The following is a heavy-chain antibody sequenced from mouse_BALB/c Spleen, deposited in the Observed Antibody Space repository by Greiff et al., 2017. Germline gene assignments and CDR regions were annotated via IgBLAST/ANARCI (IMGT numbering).Heavy chain of an antibody. D-gene: IGHD2-12*01. CDR2: INSNGGST. V-gene: IGHV5-6-3*01. Sequence: EVQVVESGGGLVQPGGSLKLSCAASGFIFSSHGMSWVRQTPDKRLELVATINSNGGSTYYPDCVKGRFTSSRDNAKNTQYLQMSSLKSEDTAMYNWAEGHYRYGDCWGEGTTLTVSS. J-gene: IGHJ2*01. CDR1: GFIFSSHG. CDR3: AEGHYRYGDC.